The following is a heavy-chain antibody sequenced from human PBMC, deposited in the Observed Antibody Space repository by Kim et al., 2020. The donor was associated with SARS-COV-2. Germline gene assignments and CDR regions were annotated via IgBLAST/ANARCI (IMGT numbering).Heavy chain of an antibody. V-gene: IGHV1-69*13. CDR2: IIPIFGTA. Sequence: SVKVSCKASGGTFSSYAISWVRQAPGQGLEWMGGIIPIFGTANYAQKFQGRVTITADESTSTAYMELSSLRSEDTAVYYCARELRVATTDAFDIWGQGTMVTVSS. J-gene: IGHJ3*02. D-gene: IGHD4-17*01. CDR3: ARELRVATTDAFDI. CDR1: GGTFSSYA.